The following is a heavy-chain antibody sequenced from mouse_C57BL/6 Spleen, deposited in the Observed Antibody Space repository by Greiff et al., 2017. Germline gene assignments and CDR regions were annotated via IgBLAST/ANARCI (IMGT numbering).Heavy chain of an antibody. CDR1: GYAFSSYW. Sequence: QVQLQQSGAELVKPGASVKISCKASGYAFSSYWMNWVKQRPGKGLEWIGQIYPGDGDTNYNGKFKGKATLTADKSSSTAYMQLSSLTSEDSAVXFCARENYDGSSSWYFDVWGTGTTVTVSS. D-gene: IGHD1-1*01. CDR3: ARENYDGSSSWYFDV. J-gene: IGHJ1*03. CDR2: IYPGDGDT. V-gene: IGHV1-80*01.